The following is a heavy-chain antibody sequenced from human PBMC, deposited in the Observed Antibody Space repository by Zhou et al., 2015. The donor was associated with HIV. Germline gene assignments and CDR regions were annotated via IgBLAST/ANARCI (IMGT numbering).Heavy chain of an antibody. D-gene: IGHD5-12*01. CDR2: MNPNSHNV. CDR1: GYTFTSCD. J-gene: IGHJ4*02. V-gene: IGHV1-8*01. Sequence: QVQLVQSGAEVRKPGASVRVSCEASGYTFTSCDINWVRQAAGQGLEWMGWMNPNSHNVDYAQKFQGRITMTGDTSMRTVYMELSGLRSEDTAVYYCARVLASYVNIVTTSVHYDSWGQGTLVTVSS. CDR3: ARVLASYVNIVTTSVHYDS.